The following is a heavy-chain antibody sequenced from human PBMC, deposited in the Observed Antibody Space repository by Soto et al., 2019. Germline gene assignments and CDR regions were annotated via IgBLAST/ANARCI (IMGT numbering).Heavy chain of an antibody. CDR1: GFNFDDYA. Sequence: EVQLVESGGGLVQPGRSLRLSCAASGFNFDDYAMHWARQAPGKGLEWVSGISWKSGSVGYADSVKGRFTISRDNAKNSLFLQMNSLRAEDTSLYYCAKGQGYSYDSFTMDVWGQGTTVTVSS. CDR3: AKGQGYSYDSFTMDV. D-gene: IGHD5-18*01. CDR2: ISWKSGSV. J-gene: IGHJ6*02. V-gene: IGHV3-9*01.